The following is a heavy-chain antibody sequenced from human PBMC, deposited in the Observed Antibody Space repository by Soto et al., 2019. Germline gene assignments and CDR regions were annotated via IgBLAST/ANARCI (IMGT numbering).Heavy chain of an antibody. J-gene: IGHJ4*02. V-gene: IGHV4-4*02. CDR2: IYRTGST. CDR1: GGSFTSNNW. CDR3: ASRDPGTSVDY. Sequence: SETLPLTCAVSGGSFTSNNWWTWVRQPPGQGLEWIGEIYRTGSTNYNPSLKSRVTISLDKSENQFSLKVTSLTAADTAVYYCASRDPGTSVDYWGQGTLVTVSS. D-gene: IGHD1-7*01.